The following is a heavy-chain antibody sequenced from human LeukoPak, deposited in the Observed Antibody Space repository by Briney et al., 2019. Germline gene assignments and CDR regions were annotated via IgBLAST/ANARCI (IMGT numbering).Heavy chain of an antibody. J-gene: IGHJ4*02. CDR1: GGSISSYY. V-gene: IGHV4-59*08. CDR3: ARDDRPLFLDY. Sequence: SETLSLTCTVSGGSISSYYWSWIRQPPGKGLEWIGYIYYSGSTNYNPSLKSRVTISVDTSKNQFSLKLSSVTAADTAVYYCARDDRPLFLDYWGQGTLVTVSS. CDR2: IYYSGST. D-gene: IGHD2-21*01.